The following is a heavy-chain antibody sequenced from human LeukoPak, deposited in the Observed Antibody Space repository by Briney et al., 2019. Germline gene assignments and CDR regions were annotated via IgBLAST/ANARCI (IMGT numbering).Heavy chain of an antibody. CDR3: ARGATGGYSPSH. D-gene: IGHD5-12*01. Sequence: GGSLRLSCAASGFTFSTYSMNWVRQAPGKGLEWVSSVSGSSSYTFYADSVRGRFTISRDNAKNSLYLQMNSLRAEDTAVYYCARGATGGYSPSHWGQGTLVTVSS. CDR2: VSGSSSYT. CDR1: GFTFSTYS. V-gene: IGHV3-21*01. J-gene: IGHJ4*02.